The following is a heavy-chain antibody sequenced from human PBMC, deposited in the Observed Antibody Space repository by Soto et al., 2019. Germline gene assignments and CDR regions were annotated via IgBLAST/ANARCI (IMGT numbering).Heavy chain of an antibody. CDR3: ARDGGKRNYYGMDV. V-gene: IGHV4-4*02. J-gene: IGHJ6*02. CDR1: GGSSSSSNW. Sequence: SETLSLTGAVSGGSSSSSNWWSWVRRPPGKGLEWIGEIYHSWSTNYNPSLKSRVTISVDKSKNQFSLKLSSVTAADTAVYYCARDGGKRNYYGMDVWGQGTTVTVS. CDR2: IYHSWST. D-gene: IGHD2-15*01.